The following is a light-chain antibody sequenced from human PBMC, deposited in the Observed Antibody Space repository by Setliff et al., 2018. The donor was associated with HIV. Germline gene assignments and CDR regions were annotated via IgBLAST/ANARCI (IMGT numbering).Light chain of an antibody. J-gene: IGLJ1*01. CDR2: EVS. CDR1: SSDVGGYNY. V-gene: IGLV2-14*01. Sequence: ALTQPASVSGSPGQSITISCTGTSSDVGGYNYVSWYQQHPGKAPKLMIYEVSNRPSGVSNRFSGSKSGNTASLTISGLQAEDEADYYCSSYTSSSTRVFGTGTKVTVL. CDR3: SSYTSSSTRV.